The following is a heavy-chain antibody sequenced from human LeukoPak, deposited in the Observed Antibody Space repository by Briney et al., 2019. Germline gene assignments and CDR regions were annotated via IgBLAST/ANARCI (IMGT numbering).Heavy chain of an antibody. J-gene: IGHJ4*02. D-gene: IGHD6-6*01. CDR3: ATAPDFEYSSSWLY. CDR1: GFTFSNYD. Sequence: PGGSLRLSCAASGFTFSNYDMHWVRQATGKGLEWVSGIGTTDDTYYPDSVEGRFTISREDAKNSLYLQMNSLRAGDTAVYYCATAPDFEYSSSWLYWGQGTLVTVSS. V-gene: IGHV3-13*04. CDR2: IGTTDDT.